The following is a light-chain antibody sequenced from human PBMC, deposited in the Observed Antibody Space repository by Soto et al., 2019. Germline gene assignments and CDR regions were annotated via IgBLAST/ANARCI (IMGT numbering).Light chain of an antibody. J-gene: IGLJ1*01. V-gene: IGLV2-14*01. CDR1: SSDVGGYNY. CDR3: SSYTSSSTLGV. CDR2: DVS. Sequence: QSVLTQPASVSGSPGQSITISCTGTSSDVGGYNYVSWYQQHPGKAPKLMIYDVSNRPSGVSNRFSGSKSSNTASLTISGVQAEDEADYYCSSYTSSSTLGVFGTGTKVTVL.